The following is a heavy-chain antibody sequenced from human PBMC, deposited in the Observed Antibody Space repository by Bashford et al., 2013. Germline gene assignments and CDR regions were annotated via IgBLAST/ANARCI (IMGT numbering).Heavy chain of an antibody. D-gene: IGHD4-23*01. J-gene: IGHJ4*02. V-gene: IGHV4-34*01. Sequence: SETLSLTCGVYGGSLSLYYWAWIRQTPGKGLEWLGEISQSGSTTYNPSLKSRVTMSVDTAKYRFSLKLSSVTAADTAVYYCATVGSRTTVVTPHFDYWGQGTLVTVSS. CDR2: ISQSGST. CDR1: GGSLSLYY. CDR3: ATVGSRTTVVTPHFDY.